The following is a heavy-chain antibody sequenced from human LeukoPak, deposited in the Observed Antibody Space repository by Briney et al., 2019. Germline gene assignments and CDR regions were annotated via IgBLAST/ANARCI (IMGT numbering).Heavy chain of an antibody. J-gene: IGHJ4*02. V-gene: IGHV4-39*01. CDR3: VRISPPFDH. Sequence: SETLSLTCTFSGDSVNAMSYSWGWIRQPPGKGLEWIGTIYYTGSAYYNSSLRSRVTISADTSKNQFSLKVYSVSAADTAVYYCVRISPPFDHWGQGTLVTVSS. CDR2: IYYTGSA. CDR1: GDSVNAMSYS. D-gene: IGHD2-15*01.